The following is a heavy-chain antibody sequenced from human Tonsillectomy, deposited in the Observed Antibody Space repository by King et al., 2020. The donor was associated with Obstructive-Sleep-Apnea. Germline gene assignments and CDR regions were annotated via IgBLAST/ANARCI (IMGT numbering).Heavy chain of an antibody. J-gene: IGHJ6*02. V-gene: IGHV3-43*01. Sequence: VQLVESGGVVVQPGGSLRLSCAASGFTFDDYTMHWVRQAPGQGLEGFSLFVWDGGSTYYADSVRGRFTISRDNSKNSLYLQMKSLRTEDTALYYCAKSTVPHYYFYGMDVWGQGTTVTVSS. CDR3: AKSTVPHYYFYGMDV. CDR2: FVWDGGST. CDR1: GFTFDDYT. D-gene: IGHD4-17*01.